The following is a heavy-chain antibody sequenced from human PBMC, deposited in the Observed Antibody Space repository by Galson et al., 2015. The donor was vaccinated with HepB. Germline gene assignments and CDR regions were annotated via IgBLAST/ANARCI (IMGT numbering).Heavy chain of an antibody. CDR2: ISSSSSTI. V-gene: IGHV3-48*01. D-gene: IGHD5-12*01. J-gene: IGHJ3*02. CDR1: GFTFSSYS. CDR3: AKEDGSGYDYDAFDI. Sequence: SLRLSCAASGFTFSSYSMNWVRQAPGKGLEWVSYISSSSSTIYYADSVKGRFTISRDNSKNTLYLQMNSLRAEDTAVYYCAKEDGSGYDYDAFDIWGQGTMVTVSS.